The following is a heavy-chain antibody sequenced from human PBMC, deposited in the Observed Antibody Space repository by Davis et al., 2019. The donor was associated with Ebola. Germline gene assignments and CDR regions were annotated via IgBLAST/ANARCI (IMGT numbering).Heavy chain of an antibody. Sequence: GESLKISCAASGFTFSSYWIHWVRQAPGKGLVWVSRINTDGSRTRDADSVKGRFTIPNDNAKNTLYLQMNSLRAEDTAVYYCARVLSYCSGGSCPGGSDHWGQGTLVTVSS. D-gene: IGHD2-15*01. CDR3: ARVLSYCSGGSCPGGSDH. J-gene: IGHJ4*02. CDR2: INTDGSRT. CDR1: GFTFSSYW. V-gene: IGHV3-74*01.